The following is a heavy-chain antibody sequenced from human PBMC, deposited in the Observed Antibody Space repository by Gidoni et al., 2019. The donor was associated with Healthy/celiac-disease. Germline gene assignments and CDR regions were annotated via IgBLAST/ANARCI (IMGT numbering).Heavy chain of an antibody. CDR2: IIPIFGTA. J-gene: IGHJ6*03. CDR1: GGTFRSYA. CDR3: ARDFSLPSFSGYYYMDV. V-gene: IGHV1-69*01. Sequence: QVQLVQSGAEVKKPGSSVKVSCKASGGTFRSYAISWVRQAPGQGLEWMGGIIPIFGTANYAQKFQGRVTITADESTSTAYMELSSLRSEDTAVYYCARDFSLPSFSGYYYMDVWGKGTTVTVSS. D-gene: IGHD3-3*01.